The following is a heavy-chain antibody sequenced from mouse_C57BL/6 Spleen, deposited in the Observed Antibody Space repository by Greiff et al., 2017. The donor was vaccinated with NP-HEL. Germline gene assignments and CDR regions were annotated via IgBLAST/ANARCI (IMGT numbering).Heavy chain of an antibody. CDR3: ARDGGKWFAY. J-gene: IGHJ3*01. CDR2: ISDGGSYT. CDR1: GFTFSSYA. V-gene: IGHV5-4*01. Sequence: EVQVVESGGGLVKPGGSLKLSCAASGFTFSSYAMSWVRQTPEKRLEWVATISDGGSYTYYPDNVKGRFTISRDNAKNNLYLQMSHLKSEDTAMYYCARDGGKWFAYWGQGTLVTVSA.